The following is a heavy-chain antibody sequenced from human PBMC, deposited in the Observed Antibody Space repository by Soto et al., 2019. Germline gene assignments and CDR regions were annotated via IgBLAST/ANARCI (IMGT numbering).Heavy chain of an antibody. CDR2: ISWSSGNT. J-gene: IGHJ5*02. Sequence: GGSLRLSCAAAGFTFDDFAMYWVRQAPGKGLEWVSAISWSSGNTAYADSVKGRFTISRDNAKNSLYLQMNSLKDEDTALYYCAKGGSGALIAAAGTDNWFDPWGQGTLVTVSS. CDR3: AKGGSGALIAAAGTDNWFDP. CDR1: GFTFDDFA. V-gene: IGHV3-9*01. D-gene: IGHD6-13*01.